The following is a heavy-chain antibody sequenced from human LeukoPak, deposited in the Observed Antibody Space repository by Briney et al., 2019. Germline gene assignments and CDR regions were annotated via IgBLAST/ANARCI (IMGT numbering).Heavy chain of an antibody. Sequence: GASVKVSCKASGYTFTSYDIDWVRQATGQGLEWMGWMNPNTGNTGYEQKFQGRVTITRNTSISTAYMELSSLRSEDTAVYYCAREGHDNSTLPYYYYYMDVWGKGTTVTVSS. CDR3: AREGHDNSTLPYYYYYMDV. J-gene: IGHJ6*03. CDR2: MNPNTGNT. V-gene: IGHV1-8*03. D-gene: IGHD4-11*01. CDR1: GYTFTSYD.